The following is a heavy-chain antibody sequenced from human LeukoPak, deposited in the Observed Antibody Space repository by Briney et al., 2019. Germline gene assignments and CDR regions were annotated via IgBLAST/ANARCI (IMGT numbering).Heavy chain of an antibody. CDR1: GGSIRSGDHH. J-gene: IGHJ6*03. Sequence: ASETLSLTCSVSGGSIRSGDHHWAWVRQPPGKGLEFIGSLDESGRPYYNRPLKSRVSISGDTSGKQFPLNLTSVTAADTAVYFCARDLGGYPFFMDVWGRGTTVIVSS. CDR2: LDESGRP. CDR3: ARDLGGYPFFMDV. V-gene: IGHV4-39*06. D-gene: IGHD2-15*01.